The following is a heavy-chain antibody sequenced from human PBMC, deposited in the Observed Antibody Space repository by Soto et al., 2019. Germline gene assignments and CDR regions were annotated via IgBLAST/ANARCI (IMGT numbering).Heavy chain of an antibody. J-gene: IGHJ4*01. CDR1: GFSFSNYA. Sequence: GGSLRLSCAASGFSFSNYAMSWVRQAPGKTLEWVSAISTDGFATFHADSVKGRFTISRDNTKNTLYLQMNSLRAEDSALYYCAKGSAGSRPYYFDFWGHGTLVTVSS. V-gene: IGHV3-23*05. CDR3: AKGSAGSRPYYFDF. CDR2: ISTDGFAT. D-gene: IGHD6-13*01.